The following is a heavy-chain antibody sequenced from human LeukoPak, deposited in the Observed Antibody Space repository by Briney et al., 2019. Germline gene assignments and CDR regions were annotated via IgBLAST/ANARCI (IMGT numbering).Heavy chain of an antibody. CDR3: ARDNSVGDIAWWFDP. CDR2: INPNSGGT. Sequence: ASVKVSCKASGYTFTGYYMHWVRQAPGQGLEWMGWINPNSGGTNYAQKFQGRITLTRDMSATTDDMELSSLTCEDTAGYYCARDNSVGDIAWWFDPWGQGTLVTVSS. J-gene: IGHJ5*02. CDR1: GYTFTGYY. V-gene: IGHV1-2*02. D-gene: IGHD1-26*01.